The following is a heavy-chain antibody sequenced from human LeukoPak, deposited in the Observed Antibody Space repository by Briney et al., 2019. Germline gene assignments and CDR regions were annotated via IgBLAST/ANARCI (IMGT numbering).Heavy chain of an antibody. D-gene: IGHD6-13*01. V-gene: IGHV3-23*01. Sequence: PGGSLRLSCAASGFTFYDYAMHWVRQAPGKGLEWVSAISGSGGSTYYADSVKGRFTISRDNSKNTLYLQMNSLRAEDTAVYYCAKDNLAAAGSFDYWGQGTLVTVSS. J-gene: IGHJ4*02. CDR3: AKDNLAAAGSFDY. CDR1: GFTFYDYA. CDR2: ISGSGGST.